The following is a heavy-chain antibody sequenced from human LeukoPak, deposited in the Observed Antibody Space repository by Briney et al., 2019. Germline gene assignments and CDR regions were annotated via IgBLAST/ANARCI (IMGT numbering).Heavy chain of an antibody. Sequence: GGSLRLSCAASGFTFSSYWMSWVRQAPGKGLELVANIKQDGSEKYYVDSVKGRFTISRDNSKNTLYLQMNSLRAEDTAVYYCAKGDLYDYVWGSYRRIFDYWGQGTLVTVSS. CDR2: IKQDGSEK. D-gene: IGHD3-16*02. V-gene: IGHV3-7*03. CDR3: AKGDLYDYVWGSYRRIFDY. J-gene: IGHJ4*02. CDR1: GFTFSSYW.